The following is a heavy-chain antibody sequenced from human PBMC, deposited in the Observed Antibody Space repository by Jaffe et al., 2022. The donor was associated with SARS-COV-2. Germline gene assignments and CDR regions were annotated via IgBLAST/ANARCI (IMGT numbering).Heavy chain of an antibody. Sequence: QVQLVESGGGVVQPGRSLRLSCAASGFTFSSYGMHWVRQAPGKGLEWVAVISYDGSNKYYADSVKGRFTISRDNSKNTLYLQMNSLRAEDTAVYYCAKDETGTTRYDYYYYGMDVWGQGTTVTVSS. CDR1: GFTFSSYG. J-gene: IGHJ6*02. D-gene: IGHD1-7*01. CDR2: ISYDGSNK. CDR3: AKDETGTTRYDYYYYGMDV. V-gene: IGHV3-30*18.